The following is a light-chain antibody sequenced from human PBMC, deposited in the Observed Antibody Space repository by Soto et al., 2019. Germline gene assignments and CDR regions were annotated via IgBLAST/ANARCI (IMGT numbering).Light chain of an antibody. J-gene: IGKJ2*01. V-gene: IGKV1-33*01. CDR2: DAS. CDR1: QDIKNY. CDR3: QKYDNLPET. Sequence: DIQMTQSPSSLSASVGDRVTITCQASQDIKNYLNWYQQKPGKAPNLLIYDASNLATGVPSRFSGSGSGTDFTVTSSRLQAEDIATYYCQKYDNLPETVGPGTTPEIK.